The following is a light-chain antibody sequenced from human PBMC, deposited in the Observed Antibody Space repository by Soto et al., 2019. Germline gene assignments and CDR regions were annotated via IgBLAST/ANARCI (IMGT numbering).Light chain of an antibody. CDR2: EVT. V-gene: IGLV2-23*02. Sequence: QSALTQPASVSGSPGQSITISCTGTSSDVGSYNLVSWYQHLPGKAPKLMIFEVTKRPSGVSTRFSGSKSGNTASLTISGLQAEDEADYYCSSYAGSSIFVVLGGGTKLTVL. J-gene: IGLJ2*01. CDR3: SSYAGSSIFVV. CDR1: SSDVGSYNL.